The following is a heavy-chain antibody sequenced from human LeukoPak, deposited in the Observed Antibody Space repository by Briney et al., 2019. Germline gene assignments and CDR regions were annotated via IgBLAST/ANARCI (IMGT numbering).Heavy chain of an antibody. CDR1: GFTFSSYA. CDR2: ISSSGGVT. V-gene: IGHV3-23*01. Sequence: GGSLRLSCAASGFTFSSYAMSWVRQGPGKGLEWVSSISSSGGVTFYAGSVRGRFTISRDNSKNTLFLQMNSLRADDTAVYYCAKGRPNYYESNGHYYRRDGDCWGQGTLVTVSS. D-gene: IGHD3-22*01. CDR3: AKGRPNYYESNGHYYRRDGDC. J-gene: IGHJ4*02.